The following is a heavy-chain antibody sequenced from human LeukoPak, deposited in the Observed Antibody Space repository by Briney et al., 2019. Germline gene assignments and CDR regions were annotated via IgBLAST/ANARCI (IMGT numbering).Heavy chain of an antibody. CDR1: GFTFSSYG. V-gene: IGHV3-23*01. Sequence: PGGSLRLSCAASGFTFSSYGMSWVRQAPGKGLEWVSAISGSGGSTYYADSVKGRFTISRDNAKKSLFLQMTSLRAEDTAVYYCTRVSWRGEIFWGQGTLVSVSS. CDR2: ISGSGGST. D-gene: IGHD3-3*01. J-gene: IGHJ4*02. CDR3: TRVSWRGEIF.